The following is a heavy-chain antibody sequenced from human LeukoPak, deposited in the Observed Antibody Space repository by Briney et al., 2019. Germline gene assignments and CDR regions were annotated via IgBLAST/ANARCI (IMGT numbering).Heavy chain of an antibody. J-gene: IGHJ4*02. Sequence: VGSLRLSCAASGFTFSSYSMNWVRQAPGKGLEWVSSIRSSSSDIYYADSVKGRFTISRDIAKNSLFLQMKSLIAEDTAVYYCGGEWLKGGGGDYWGQGTLVTVSS. CDR2: IRSSSSDI. CDR3: GGEWLKGGGGDY. V-gene: IGHV3-21*01. CDR1: GFTFSSYS. D-gene: IGHD5-24*01.